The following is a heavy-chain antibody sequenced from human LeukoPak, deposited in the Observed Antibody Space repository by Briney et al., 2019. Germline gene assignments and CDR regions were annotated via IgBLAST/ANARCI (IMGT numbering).Heavy chain of an antibody. CDR1: GFTFDDYG. D-gene: IGHD3-10*01. V-gene: IGHV3-20*04. CDR3: AKLAKYFYGWETYYFFEH. Sequence: PGGSLRLSCAASGFTFDDYGMSWVRQAPGKGLEWVSGINWNGGSTGYADSVKGRFTISRDNAKNSLYLQMNSQRVEDTAVYYCAKLAKYFYGWETYYFFEHWGQGTPVTASS. CDR2: INWNGGST. J-gene: IGHJ4*02.